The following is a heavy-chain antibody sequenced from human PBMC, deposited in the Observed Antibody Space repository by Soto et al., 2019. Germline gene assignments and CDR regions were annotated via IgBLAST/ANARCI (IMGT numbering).Heavy chain of an antibody. Sequence: PLSVTCPVPGCSISRGDYFWRWIRQHPGKGLEWIGYIYYSGSTYYNPSLKSRVTISVDTSKNQFSLKLSSVTAADTAVYYCARGATHYYDNSGYYPRYFDYWGQGTLVTVSS. V-gene: IGHV4-31*03. CDR2: IYYSGST. D-gene: IGHD3-22*01. J-gene: IGHJ4*02. CDR1: GCSISRGDYF. CDR3: ARGATHYYDNSGYYPRYFDY.